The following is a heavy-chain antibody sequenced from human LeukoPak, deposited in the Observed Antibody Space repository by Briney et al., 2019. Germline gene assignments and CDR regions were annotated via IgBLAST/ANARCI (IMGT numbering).Heavy chain of an antibody. Sequence: SETLSLTCNVSGVSVSTSHWNWIRHRPGKGLEWIGCLSYTGKTDYNPSLKSRVSISLGSSNNHFSLKLTSVTAADTAVYYCSEGYFEPFDHWGQGILVTVSS. CDR2: LSYTGKT. CDR3: SEGYFEPFDH. V-gene: IGHV4-59*02. J-gene: IGHJ4*02. D-gene: IGHD2/OR15-2a*01. CDR1: GVSVSTSH.